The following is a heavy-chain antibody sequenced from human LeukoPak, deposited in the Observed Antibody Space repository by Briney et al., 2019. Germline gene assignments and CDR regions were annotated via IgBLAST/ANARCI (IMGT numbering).Heavy chain of an antibody. V-gene: IGHV3-23*01. CDR3: GMVRGVMNFDY. CDR2: ISGSGGST. D-gene: IGHD3-10*01. J-gene: IGHJ4*02. Sequence: PGGSLRLSCAASGFTFSSYGMSWVRQAPGKGLEWVSAISGSGGSTYYADSVKGRFTISRDNSKNTLYLQMNSLRAEDTAVYYCGMVRGVMNFDYWGQGTLVTVSS. CDR1: GFTFSSYG.